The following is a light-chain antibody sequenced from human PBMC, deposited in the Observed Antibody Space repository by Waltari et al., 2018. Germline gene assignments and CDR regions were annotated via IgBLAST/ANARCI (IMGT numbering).Light chain of an antibody. CDR1: SLRQYY. CDR2: GKN. CDR3: NSRDSNGNPFV. Sequence: SSELTQDPAVSGAFGQTVRISCQGGSLRQYYATWYRQKRGQAPLLVMYGKNNRPSGIPDRCPGSYSGDTASLTITGAQAEDEADYYCNSRDSNGNPFVFGPATKVTVL. J-gene: IGLJ1*01. V-gene: IGLV3-19*01.